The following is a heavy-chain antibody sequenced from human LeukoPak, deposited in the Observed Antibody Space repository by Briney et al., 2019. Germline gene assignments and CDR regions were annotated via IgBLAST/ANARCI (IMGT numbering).Heavy chain of an antibody. CDR1: GGSVSSYY. J-gene: IGHJ4*02. CDR3: ARVSREYYFDY. CDR2: IYHSGST. Sequence: SETLSLTCTVSGGSVSSYYWSWVRQPPGKGLEWIGEIYHSGSTNYNPSLKSRVTISVDKSKNQFSLKLSSVTAADTAVYYCARVSREYYFDYWGQGTLVTVSS. V-gene: IGHV4-4*02.